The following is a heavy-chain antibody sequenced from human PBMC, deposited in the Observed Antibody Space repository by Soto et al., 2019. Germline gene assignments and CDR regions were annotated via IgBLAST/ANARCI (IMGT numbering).Heavy chain of an antibody. V-gene: IGHV2-70*01. CDR1: GFSRSTRGMC. J-gene: IGHJ4*02. CDR3: ARTYCYDRSIDY. Sequence: SGPTRVNPTQTLRRTCTVSGFSRSTRGMCVSWIRQPPGKALEWLALIDWDDDKYYSTSLKTRLTISKDTSKNQVVLTMTNMDPVDTATYYCARTYCYDRSIDYWGQGTLVTVSS. CDR2: IDWDDDK. D-gene: IGHD3-22*01.